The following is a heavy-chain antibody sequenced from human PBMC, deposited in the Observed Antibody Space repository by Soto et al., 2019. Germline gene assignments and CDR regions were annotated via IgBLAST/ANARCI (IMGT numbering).Heavy chain of an antibody. CDR3: ARGGVGGNCTNGVCPDAFDI. CDR1: GFTFSSYA. D-gene: IGHD2-8*01. J-gene: IGHJ3*02. CDR2: IGTAGDP. V-gene: IGHV3-13*05. Sequence: EVQLVESGGGLVQPGGSLRLSCAASGFTFSSYAMHWVRQATGKGLEWVSAIGTAGDPYYPGSVKGRFTISRENAKNSLYLQMNSLRAGDTAVYYCARGGVGGNCTNGVCPDAFDIWGQGTMVTVSS.